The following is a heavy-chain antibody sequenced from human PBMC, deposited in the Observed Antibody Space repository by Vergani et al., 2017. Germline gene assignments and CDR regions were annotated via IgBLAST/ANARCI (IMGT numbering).Heavy chain of an antibody. V-gene: IGHV5-51*01. CDR3: ARPSDY. J-gene: IGHJ4*02. CDR2: IYPGDSDT. Sequence: EVQLVQSGAEVKKPGESLKISCKCSGYLFTTYWLGLVRQRPGKGLDCMGIIYPGDSDTRYSPSFQGQVIISADKSISTGYLQWNSLKASDTAMYYCARPSDYWGQGTLVTVSS. CDR1: GYLFTTYW.